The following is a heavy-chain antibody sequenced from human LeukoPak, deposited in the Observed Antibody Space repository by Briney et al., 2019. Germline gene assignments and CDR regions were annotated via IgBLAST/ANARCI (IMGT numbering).Heavy chain of an antibody. V-gene: IGHV4-59*08. J-gene: IGHJ1*01. D-gene: IGHD4-17*01. CDR1: GDSISNYY. Sequence: TSETLSLTCTVSGDSISNYYWSWIRQPPGKGLEWIGYMHYSGHTKYNPSLQSRVTISIDTSNNQISLRLSSVTAADTAVYYCARHVTESGNTVTTGYFHHWGQGTLVSVSS. CDR3: ARHVTESGNTVTTGYFHH. CDR2: MHYSGHT.